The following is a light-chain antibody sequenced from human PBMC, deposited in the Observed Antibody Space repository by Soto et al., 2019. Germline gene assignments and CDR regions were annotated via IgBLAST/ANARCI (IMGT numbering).Light chain of an antibody. V-gene: IGKV4-1*01. Sequence: DIVMTQSPDSLAVSLGERATINCKSSQSILYSSNNKNYLAWYQQKVGQPPKLRTYWSSTRESGVPDRFSGSGSWTDFTLTISSLQAEDVAVYYCQQYFDTPYTFGQGTKLEIK. CDR3: QQYFDTPYT. CDR1: QSILYSSNNKNY. J-gene: IGKJ2*01. CDR2: WSS.